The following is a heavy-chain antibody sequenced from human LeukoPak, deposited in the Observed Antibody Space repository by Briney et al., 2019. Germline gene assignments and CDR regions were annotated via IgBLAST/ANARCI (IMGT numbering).Heavy chain of an antibody. J-gene: IGHJ4*02. CDR3: TREYSSGWHFEF. D-gene: IGHD6-19*01. Sequence: GGSLKLSCSASVFTFSYSAIHWVRQATGEGLEGVGRFRKKNETCAPTHAAALKGRFTISRDDSRNTAYLQMGSLRTEDTAVYYCTREYSSGWHFEFWGQGTLVTVSS. CDR1: VFTFSYSA. V-gene: IGHV3-73*01. CDR2: FRKKNETCAP.